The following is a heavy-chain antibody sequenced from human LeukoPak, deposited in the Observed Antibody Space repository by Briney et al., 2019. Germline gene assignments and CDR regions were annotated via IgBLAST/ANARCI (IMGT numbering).Heavy chain of an antibody. D-gene: IGHD1-7*01. V-gene: IGHV3-21*01. CDR3: ARGGLNFDAFDI. CDR1: GFTFSSYS. CDR2: IGSRSTYT. J-gene: IGHJ3*02. Sequence: KPGGSLRLSCAASGFTFSSYSMNWVRQAPGKGLEWVSSIGSRSTYTYSADSVKGLFTISRDNAKNSLYLQMNSLRAGDTAVYYCARGGLNFDAFDIWGQGTMVTVSS.